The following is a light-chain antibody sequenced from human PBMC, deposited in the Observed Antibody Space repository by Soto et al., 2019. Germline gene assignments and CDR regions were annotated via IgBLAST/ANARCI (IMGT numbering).Light chain of an antibody. J-gene: IGKJ3*01. V-gene: IGKV3-20*01. CDR1: ESVSSSF. CDR3: QQYDSSSFT. Sequence: EIVLTQSPGTLSLSPGERATLSCRASESVSSSFLAWYQQRPGQAPRLLMYGASSRATGISDRFSGSGSGTDFTLNISRLEPADFALYYCQQYDSSSFTFGPGTKVDIK. CDR2: GAS.